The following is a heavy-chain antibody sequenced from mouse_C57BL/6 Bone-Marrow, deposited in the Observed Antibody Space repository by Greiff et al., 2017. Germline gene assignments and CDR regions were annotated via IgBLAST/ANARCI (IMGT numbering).Heavy chain of an antibody. Sequence: EVKLVESGPVLVKPGASVKMSCKASGYTFTDYYMNWVKQSHGKSLEWIGVINPYNGGTSYNQKFKGKATLTVDKSSSTAYMELNSLTSEDSAVYYCARHGYYPLDYWGQGTSVTVSS. CDR1: GYTFTDYY. J-gene: IGHJ4*01. V-gene: IGHV1-19*01. CDR2: INPYNGGT. CDR3: ARHGYYPLDY. D-gene: IGHD2-3*01.